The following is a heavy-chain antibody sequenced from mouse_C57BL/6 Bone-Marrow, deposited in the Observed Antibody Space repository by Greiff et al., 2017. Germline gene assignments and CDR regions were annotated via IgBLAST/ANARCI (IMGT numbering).Heavy chain of an antibody. CDR1: GYTFTEYT. Sequence: QVQLQQSGAELVKPGASVKLSCKASGYTFTEYTIHWVKQRSGQGLEWIGWFYPGSGSIKYNEKFKDKATLTADKSSSTVYMDLSRLTSEDSAVYFCARHEGAYYSNYVAMDYWGQGTSVTASS. V-gene: IGHV1-62-2*01. CDR2: FYPGSGSI. J-gene: IGHJ4*01. CDR3: ARHEGAYYSNYVAMDY. D-gene: IGHD2-5*01.